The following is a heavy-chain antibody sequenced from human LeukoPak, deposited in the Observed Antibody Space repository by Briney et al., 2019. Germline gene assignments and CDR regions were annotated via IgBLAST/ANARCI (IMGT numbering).Heavy chain of an antibody. Sequence: PGGSLRLSCAASEFTVSSNYMSWVRQAPVKGLEWVSVIYSGGSTYYADSVKGRFTISRDNSKNTLYLQMNSLRAEDTAVYYCARDYYDSSGYRHDAFDIWGQGTMVTVSS. CDR2: IYSGGST. V-gene: IGHV3-53*01. CDR3: ARDYYDSSGYRHDAFDI. D-gene: IGHD3-22*01. CDR1: EFTVSSNY. J-gene: IGHJ3*02.